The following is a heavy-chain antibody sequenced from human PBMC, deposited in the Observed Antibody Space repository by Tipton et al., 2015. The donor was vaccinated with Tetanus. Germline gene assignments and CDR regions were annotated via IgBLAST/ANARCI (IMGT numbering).Heavy chain of an antibody. CDR3: ARGMAEASNCGGDCYSDY. V-gene: IGHV3-21*01. J-gene: IGHJ4*02. D-gene: IGHD2-21*02. CDR2: ISSSSRYI. Sequence: SLRLSCAASGFTLKTYSMNWVRQAPGKGLEWVSSISSSSRYIYYADSVKGRFTISRDNAKNSLYLQVISLRAEDTAVYSCARGMAEASNCGGDCYSDYWGQGTLVTVSS. CDR1: GFTLKTYS.